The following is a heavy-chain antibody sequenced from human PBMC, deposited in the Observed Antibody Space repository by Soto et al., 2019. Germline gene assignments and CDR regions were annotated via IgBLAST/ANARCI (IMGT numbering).Heavy chain of an antibody. J-gene: IGHJ4*02. D-gene: IGHD3-22*01. Sequence: GASVKVSCKASGGTFSSYAISWVRQAPGQGLEWMGGIIPIFGIANYAQKFQGRVTITADKSTSTAYMELSSLRSEDTAVYYCAREHYYDTPGYWGQGTLVTVSS. CDR2: IIPIFGIA. CDR1: GGTFSSYA. V-gene: IGHV1-69*10. CDR3: AREHYYDTPGY.